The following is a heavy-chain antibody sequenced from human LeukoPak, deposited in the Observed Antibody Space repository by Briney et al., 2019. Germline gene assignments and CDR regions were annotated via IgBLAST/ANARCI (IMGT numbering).Heavy chain of an antibody. Sequence: GGSLRLSCAASGFTFSSYAMSWVRQAPGKGLEWVSAISGSGGSTYYADSVKGRFTISRDNSKNTLYLQTNSLRAEDTAVYYCAKYDYVWGSLNWGQGTLVTVSS. CDR1: GFTFSSYA. D-gene: IGHD3-16*01. CDR2: ISGSGGST. J-gene: IGHJ4*02. V-gene: IGHV3-23*01. CDR3: AKYDYVWGSLN.